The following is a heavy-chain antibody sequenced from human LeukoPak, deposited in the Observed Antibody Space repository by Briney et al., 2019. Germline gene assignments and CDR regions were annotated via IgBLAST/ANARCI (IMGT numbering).Heavy chain of an antibody. CDR2: INVDGSEE. V-gene: IGHV3-7*01. CDR3: VTYGVVQSATDF. D-gene: IGHD3-3*01. Sequence: PGGSLRLSCAASGFTFSNYWMTWVRQAPGKGLEWVANINVDGSEEYYVDSVKGRFTISRDNAKNSVCLQMNGLRGEDTAVYYCVTYGVVQSATDFWGQGTLVTVSS. J-gene: IGHJ4*02. CDR1: GFTFSNYW.